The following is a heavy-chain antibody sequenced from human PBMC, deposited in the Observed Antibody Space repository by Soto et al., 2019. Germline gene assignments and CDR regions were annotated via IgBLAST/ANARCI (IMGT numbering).Heavy chain of an antibody. J-gene: IGHJ4*02. CDR2: IIPIFGTA. Sequence: ASVKVSCKASGGTFSSYAISWVRQAPGQGLEWMGGIIPIFGTANYAQKFQGRVTITADKSTSTAYMELSSLRSEDTAVYYWASATYYYDSSGYYYNYWGQGTLVTVSS. V-gene: IGHV1-69*06. CDR3: ASATYYYDSSGYYYNY. CDR1: GGTFSSYA. D-gene: IGHD3-22*01.